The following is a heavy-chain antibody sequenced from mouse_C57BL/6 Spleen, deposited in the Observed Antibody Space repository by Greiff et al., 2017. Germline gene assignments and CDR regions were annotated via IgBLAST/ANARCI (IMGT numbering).Heavy chain of an antibody. CDR3: ARSPRYGRGDFDY. V-gene: IGHV1-69*01. CDR1: GYTFTSYW. D-gene: IGHD1-1*01. J-gene: IGHJ2*01. Sequence: QVQLQQPGAELVMPGASVKLSCKASGYTFTSYWMHWVKQRPGQGLEWIGEIDPSDSYTNYNQKFKGKSTLTVDKSSSTAYMQLSSLTSEDSAVYYCARSPRYGRGDFDYWGQGTTLTVSS. CDR2: IDPSDSYT.